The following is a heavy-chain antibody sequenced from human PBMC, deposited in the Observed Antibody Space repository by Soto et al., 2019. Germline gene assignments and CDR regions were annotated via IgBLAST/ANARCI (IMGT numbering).Heavy chain of an antibody. D-gene: IGHD6-13*01. CDR1: GFTFRSFT. CDR2: ISSNSAYI. CDR3: TRDASRDSSARGWFDP. Sequence: GSLRLSCAASGFTFRSFTMNWVRQAPGKGLEWVSTISSNSAYIYYTDALRGRFTISRDNAKNSLHLQMNGLRAEDTAVYYCTRDASRDSSARGWFDPWGPGTLVTVSS. V-gene: IGHV3-21*01. J-gene: IGHJ5*02.